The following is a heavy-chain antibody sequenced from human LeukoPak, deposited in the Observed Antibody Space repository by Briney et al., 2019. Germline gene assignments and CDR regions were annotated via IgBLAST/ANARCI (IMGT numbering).Heavy chain of an antibody. CDR1: GFTFSSYS. D-gene: IGHD6-6*01. Sequence: KPGGSLRLSCAASGFTFSSYSMNWVRQAPGKGLEWVSSISSSSSYIYYADSVKSRFTISRDNAKNSLYLQMNSLRAEDTAVYYCARDRYSSSDFDYWGQGTLVTVSS. J-gene: IGHJ4*02. CDR3: ARDRYSSSDFDY. CDR2: ISSSSSYI. V-gene: IGHV3-21*01.